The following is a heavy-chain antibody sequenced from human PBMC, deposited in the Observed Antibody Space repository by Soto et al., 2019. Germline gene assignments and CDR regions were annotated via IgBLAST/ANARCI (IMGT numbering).Heavy chain of an antibody. J-gene: IGHJ4*02. D-gene: IGHD2-15*01. CDR1: GFTFSSYA. V-gene: IGHV3-23*01. CDR3: AKDPPRGYCSGGSCHGFDY. CDR2: ISGSGGST. Sequence: EVQLLESGGGLVQPGGSLRLSCAASGFTFSSYAMSWVRQAPGKGLEWVSAISGSGGSTYYADSVKGRFTISRDNSKNTTYLQMNSLRAEDKAVYYCAKDPPRGYCSGGSCHGFDYWGQGTLVTVSS.